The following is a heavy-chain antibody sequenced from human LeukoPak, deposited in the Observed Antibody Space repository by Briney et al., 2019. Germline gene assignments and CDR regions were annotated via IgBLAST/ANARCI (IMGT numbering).Heavy chain of an antibody. CDR3: AKSAGGLLRSLHY. CDR1: GFIFSSYA. D-gene: IGHD5/OR15-5a*01. CDR2: IFSDGTDT. J-gene: IGHJ4*02. Sequence: PGGSLRLSCAASGFIFSSYAMNWVRQAPGRGLEWVSGIFSDGTDTYYADSVKGHFTISRDNSKNTLYLQMNSLRAEDTAVYYCAKSAGGLLRSLHYWGQGTLVTVSS. V-gene: IGHV3-23*03.